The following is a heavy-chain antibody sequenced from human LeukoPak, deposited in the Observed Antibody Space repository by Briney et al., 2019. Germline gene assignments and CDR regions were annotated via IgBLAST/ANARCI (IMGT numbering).Heavy chain of an antibody. D-gene: IGHD3-22*01. CDR3: AREGRYYYDSSSYYPMSY. J-gene: IGHJ4*01. V-gene: IGHV1-18*01. CDR2: ISAYNGNT. Sequence: ASVKVSCKASGYTFTSYGISGVRQALGQGLEWMGWISAYNGNTNYAQKLQGRVTMTTDTSTSTAYMELRSLRSDDTAVYYCAREGRYYYDSSSYYPMSYRGHGTLVTVSS. CDR1: GYTFTSYG.